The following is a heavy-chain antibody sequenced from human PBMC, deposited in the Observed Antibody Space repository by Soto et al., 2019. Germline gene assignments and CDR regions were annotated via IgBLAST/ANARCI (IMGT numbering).Heavy chain of an antibody. Sequence: PGGSLRLSCAGSGYSFGSHGIHWVRQAPGKGLEWVSSISSSSSYIYYADSVKGRFTISRDNAKNSLYLQMNSLRAEDTAVYYCARSIDYWGQGTLVTVSS. V-gene: IGHV3-21*01. CDR3: ARSIDY. J-gene: IGHJ4*02. CDR1: GYSFGSHG. CDR2: ISSSSSYI.